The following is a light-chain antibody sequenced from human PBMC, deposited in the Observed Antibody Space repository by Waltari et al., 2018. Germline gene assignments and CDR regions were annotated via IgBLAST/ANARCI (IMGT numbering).Light chain of an antibody. J-gene: IGLJ2*01. Sequence: QPALTQPPSVSGSPGQSVTISCTGTSSYVGGYNPVSWYQQHPGKAPKLMIYEVTKRPSGVPDRFSGSKSGNTASLTVSGLQAEDEAGYYCSSYAGSNKYVLFGGGTKLTVL. CDR3: SSYAGSNKYVL. CDR1: SSYVGGYNP. V-gene: IGLV2-8*01. CDR2: EVT.